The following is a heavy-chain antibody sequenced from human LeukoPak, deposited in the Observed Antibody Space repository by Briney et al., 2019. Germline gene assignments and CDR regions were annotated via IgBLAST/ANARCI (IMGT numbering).Heavy chain of an antibody. J-gene: IGHJ5*02. Sequence: SETLSLTCTVSGGSISSSSYYWGWIRQPPGKGLEWIGSIYYSGSTYYNPFLKSRVTISVDTSKNQFSLKLSSVTAADTAVYYCASRPVVAAVNWFDPWGQGTLVTVSS. CDR3: ASRPVVAAVNWFDP. D-gene: IGHD2-15*01. CDR2: IYYSGST. V-gene: IGHV4-39*01. CDR1: GGSISSSSYY.